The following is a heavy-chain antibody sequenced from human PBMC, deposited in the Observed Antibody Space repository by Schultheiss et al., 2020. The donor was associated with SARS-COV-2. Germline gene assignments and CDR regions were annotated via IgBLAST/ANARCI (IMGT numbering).Heavy chain of an antibody. CDR2: INAYNGNT. CDR3: ARVSYYGSGSRIPPFYYGMDV. J-gene: IGHJ6*02. V-gene: IGHV1-18*01. D-gene: IGHD3-10*01. CDR1: AYSFISYG. Sequence: ASVKVSCKASAYSFISYGVNWLRRAPGQGLEWMGWINAYNGNTNYAQKFQGRVTMTTDTSTNTAYMELRSLTSDDTAVYYCARVSYYGSGSRIPPFYYGMDVWGQGTTVTVSS.